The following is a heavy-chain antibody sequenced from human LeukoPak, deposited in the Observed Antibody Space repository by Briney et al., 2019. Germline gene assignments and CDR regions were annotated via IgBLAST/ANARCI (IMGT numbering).Heavy chain of an antibody. J-gene: IGHJ4*02. CDR1: GFTFSSYG. D-gene: IGHD1-26*01. CDR2: IRYDGSNK. Sequence: GGSLRLSCAASGFTFSSYGMSWVRQAPGKGLEWVAFIRYDGSNKYYADSVKGRFTISRDNSKNTLYLQMNSLRAEDTAVYYCAKELERSGSDYFDYWGQGTLVTVSS. V-gene: IGHV3-30*02. CDR3: AKELERSGSDYFDY.